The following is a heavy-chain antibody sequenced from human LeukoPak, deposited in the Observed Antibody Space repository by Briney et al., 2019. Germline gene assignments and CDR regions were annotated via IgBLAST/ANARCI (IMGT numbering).Heavy chain of an antibody. CDR1: GFTFSSYA. CDR2: ISYDGSNK. V-gene: IGHV3-30-3*01. Sequence: GGSLRLSCAASGFTFSSYAMHWVRQAPGKGLEWVAVISYDGSNKYYADSVKGRFTISRDNSKNTLYLQMNSLRAEDTAVYYCARDLVANLDSSYFDYWGQGTLVTVSS. J-gene: IGHJ4*02. D-gene: IGHD1-14*01. CDR3: ARDLVANLDSSYFDY.